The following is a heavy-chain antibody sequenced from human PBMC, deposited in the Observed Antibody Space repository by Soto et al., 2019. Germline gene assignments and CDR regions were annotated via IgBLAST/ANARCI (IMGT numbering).Heavy chain of an antibody. D-gene: IGHD2-8*01. V-gene: IGHV4-59*01. Sequence: SETLSLTCTVSGGSISGYYWSWIRQPPGKGLEWIGYIYYSGSTNYNPSLKSRVTISVDTSKNQFSLKLSSVTAADTAVYFCARVGNGDFDYWGQGTLVTVSS. CDR3: ARVGNGDFDY. J-gene: IGHJ4*02. CDR2: IYYSGST. CDR1: GGSISGYY.